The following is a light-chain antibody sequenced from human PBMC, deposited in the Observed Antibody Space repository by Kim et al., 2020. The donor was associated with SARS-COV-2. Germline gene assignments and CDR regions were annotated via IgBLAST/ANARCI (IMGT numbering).Light chain of an antibody. CDR3: SSYTSSSTYV. CDR2: DVS. CDR1: SSDVGGYNS. J-gene: IGLJ1*01. Sequence: QSALTQPASASGSPGQSITISCTGTSSDVGGYNSVSWYQQHPGKAPKLMIYDVSKRPSGVSNRFSGSKSANTASLTVSGLQAEDEADYYCSSYTSSSTYVFGTGTKVTVL. V-gene: IGLV2-14*01.